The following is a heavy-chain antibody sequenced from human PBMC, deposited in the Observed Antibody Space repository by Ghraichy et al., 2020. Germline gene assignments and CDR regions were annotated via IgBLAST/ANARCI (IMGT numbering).Heavy chain of an antibody. CDR1: GGAIANYF. J-gene: IGHJ6*02. Sequence: LNISCTVSGGAIANYFWSWIRQAPGKGLEWIGYIYYSGTTEYNPSLKSRVTISIDTSNTQFSLEVSSLTAADTAVYYCARGWILSTYYYGMDVWGQGTTVTVSS. CDR2: IYYSGTT. CDR3: ARGWILSTYYYGMDV. V-gene: IGHV4-59*12. D-gene: IGHD1-1*01.